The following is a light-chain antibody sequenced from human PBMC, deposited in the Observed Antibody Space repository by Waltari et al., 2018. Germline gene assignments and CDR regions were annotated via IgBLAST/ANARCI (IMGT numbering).Light chain of an antibody. CDR2: EVS. V-gene: IGLV2-11*01. J-gene: IGLJ2*01. CDR3: SSYAGSNIFL. CDR1: SSDIGGYNY. Sequence: QAALTQPRSVSGSPGQSVTISCTGTSSDIGGYNYVSWYQQHPGTAPKLMTYEVSRRPSWVSDRFSGSKAGNTASLTISGLQAEDEADYYCSSYAGSNIFLFGGGTRLTVL.